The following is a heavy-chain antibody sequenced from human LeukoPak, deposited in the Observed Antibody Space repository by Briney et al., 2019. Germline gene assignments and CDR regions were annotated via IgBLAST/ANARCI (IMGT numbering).Heavy chain of an antibody. D-gene: IGHD6-6*01. CDR2: IWYDGSNK. CDR1: GFTFSSYA. J-gene: IGHJ6*02. V-gene: IGHV3-33*01. CDR3: ARDRSSSDAYYVMDV. Sequence: PGGSLRLSCAASGFTFSSYAMHWVRQAPGKGLEWVAVIWYDGSNKYYADSVKGRFTISRDNSKNTVYAQMNSLRAEDTAVYYCARDRSSSDAYYVMDVWGQGTTVTVSS.